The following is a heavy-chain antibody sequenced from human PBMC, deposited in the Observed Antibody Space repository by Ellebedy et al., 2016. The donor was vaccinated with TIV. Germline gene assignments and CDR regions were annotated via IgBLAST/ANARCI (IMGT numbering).Heavy chain of an antibody. V-gene: IGHV4-59*01. CDR2: IYYSGST. CDR3: ARYGTIFGVVTRRTDYYYYYGMDV. D-gene: IGHD3-3*01. J-gene: IGHJ6*02. Sequence: SETLSLXXTVSGGSNSSYYWSWIRQPPGKGLEWIGYIYYSGSTNYNPSLKSRVTISVDTSKNQFSLKLSSVTAADTAVYYCARYGTIFGVVTRRTDYYYYYGMDVWGQGTTVTVSS. CDR1: GGSNSSYY.